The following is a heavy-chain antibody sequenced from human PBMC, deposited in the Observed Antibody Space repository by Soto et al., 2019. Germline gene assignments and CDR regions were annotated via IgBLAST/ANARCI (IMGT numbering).Heavy chain of an antibody. V-gene: IGHV1-46*01. CDR1: GYTFTTYY. CDR2: INPSRGST. Sequence: QVQLVQSGAEVKKPGASVKVSCETSGYTFTTYYMHWVRRAPGQGLEWMGMINPSRGSTSYAQKFQGRVTMTRDTSTRPIYRELRSLRRDDTAIYYWARRAYTSAHMDVGGQGTTVTVS. J-gene: IGHJ6*02. D-gene: IGHD5-18*01. CDR3: ARRAYTSAHMDV.